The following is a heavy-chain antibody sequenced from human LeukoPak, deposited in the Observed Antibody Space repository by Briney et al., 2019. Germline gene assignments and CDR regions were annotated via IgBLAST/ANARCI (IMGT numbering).Heavy chain of an antibody. CDR2: IIPIFGTA. D-gene: IGHD2-15*01. Sequence: GSSVKVSCKASGGTFSSYAISWVRQAPGQGLEWMGGIIPIFGTANYAQKFQGRVTITTDESTSTAYMELSSLRSEDTAVYYCARKYCSGGSCYSGFDYWGQGTLVTVSS. CDR3: ARKYCSGGSCYSGFDY. J-gene: IGHJ4*02. V-gene: IGHV1-69*05. CDR1: GGTFSSYA.